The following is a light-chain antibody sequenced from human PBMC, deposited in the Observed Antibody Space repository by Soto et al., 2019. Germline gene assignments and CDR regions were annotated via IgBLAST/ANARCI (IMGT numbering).Light chain of an antibody. J-gene: IGKJ5*01. V-gene: IGKV3-11*01. CDR1: QSVSTY. CDR2: DAS. Sequence: DIVLTQSPATLSLSPGERATLSCRASQSVSTYLAWYQQKPGQAPRLLIYDASNRATGIPARFSGSGSGTDFPLTISSLEPEDFAVYYCQQRSNWPPITFGQGTRLEIK. CDR3: QQRSNWPPIT.